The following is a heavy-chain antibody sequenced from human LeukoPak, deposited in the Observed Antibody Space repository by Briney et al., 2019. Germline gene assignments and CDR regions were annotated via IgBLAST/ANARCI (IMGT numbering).Heavy chain of an antibody. D-gene: IGHD4-11*01. Sequence: GGSLRLSCAASGFTFSSYAMSWVRQAPGKGLEWVSAISGSGGSTYYADSVQGRFTISRDNSKNTLYLQMNSLRAEDTAVYYCAKSPSLTTVTTTVRYWGQGTLVTVSS. J-gene: IGHJ4*02. CDR2: ISGSGGST. V-gene: IGHV3-23*01. CDR1: GFTFSSYA. CDR3: AKSPSLTTVTTTVRY.